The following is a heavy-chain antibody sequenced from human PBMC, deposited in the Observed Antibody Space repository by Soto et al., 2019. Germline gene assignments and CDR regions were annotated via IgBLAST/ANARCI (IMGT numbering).Heavy chain of an antibody. V-gene: IGHV1-24*01. Sequence: GASVKVSCKVSGYTLTELSMHWVRQAPGKGLEWMGGFDPEDGETIYAQKFQGRVTMTEDTSTDTAYMELSSLRSEDTAVYYCATLQYYYGSGDPREVNYYGMDVWGQGTTVTVSS. CDR3: ATLQYYYGSGDPREVNYYGMDV. CDR2: FDPEDGET. D-gene: IGHD3-10*01. J-gene: IGHJ6*02. CDR1: GYTLTELS.